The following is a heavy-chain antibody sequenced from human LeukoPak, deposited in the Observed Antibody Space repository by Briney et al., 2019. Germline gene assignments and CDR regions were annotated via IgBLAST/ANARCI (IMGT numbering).Heavy chain of an antibody. V-gene: IGHV4-59*12. CDR2: IYYSGST. CDR1: GGSISSYY. J-gene: IGHJ4*02. D-gene: IGHD5-18*01. Sequence: SETLSLTCTVSGGSISSYYWSWIRQPPGKGLEWIGYIYYSGSTNYNPSLKSRVTISVDTSKNQFSLKLSSVTAAGTAVYYCARGVGQLWRHRSLYFDYWGQGTLVTVSS. CDR3: ARGVGQLWRHRSLYFDY.